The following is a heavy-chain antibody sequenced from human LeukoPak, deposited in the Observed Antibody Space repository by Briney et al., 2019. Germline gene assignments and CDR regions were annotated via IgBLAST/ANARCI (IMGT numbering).Heavy chain of an antibody. CDR3: ARDSSSWYGYFQH. J-gene: IGHJ1*01. D-gene: IGHD6-13*01. CDR1: GGSFSGYY. V-gene: IGHV4-34*01. Sequence: SETLSLTCAVYGGSFSGYYWSWIRQPPGKGLEWIGEINHSGSTNYNPSLKSRVTISVDTSKNQFSLQLNSVTPEDTAVYYCARDSSSWYGYFQHWGQGTLVTVSS. CDR2: INHSGST.